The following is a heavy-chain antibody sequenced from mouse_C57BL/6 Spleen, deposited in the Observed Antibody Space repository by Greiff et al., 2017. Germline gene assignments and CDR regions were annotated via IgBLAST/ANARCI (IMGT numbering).Heavy chain of an antibody. CDR1: GFTFSVYS. CDR2: INYAGSST. V-gene: IGHV5-16*01. CDR3: ARVSFITTVGYFDV. D-gene: IGHD1-1*01. Sequence: EVKLMESEGGLVQPGSSLPLSCTASGFTFSVYSMAWVRQVPAKGLEWVAHINYAGSSTYYLASLTSRFIISRDNAKNMLYLQMSSLKSEDTATYYCARVSFITTVGYFDVGGTGTTVTVAS. J-gene: IGHJ1*03.